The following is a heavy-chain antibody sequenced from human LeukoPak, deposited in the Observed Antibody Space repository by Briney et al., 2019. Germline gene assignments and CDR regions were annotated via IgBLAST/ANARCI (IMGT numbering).Heavy chain of an antibody. CDR2: ISSIGSTM. CDR1: KFTFSDYY. V-gene: IGHV3-11*04. D-gene: IGHD3-10*01. J-gene: IGHJ4*02. Sequence: PGGSLRLSCAASKFTFSDYYMSWIRQAPGKGLEWVSYISSIGSTMYYADSVKGRFAISRDNAKNPLYLQMNSLRAEDTAIYYCARCGDGLPCDFDYWGQGTLVTVSS. CDR3: ARCGDGLPCDFDY.